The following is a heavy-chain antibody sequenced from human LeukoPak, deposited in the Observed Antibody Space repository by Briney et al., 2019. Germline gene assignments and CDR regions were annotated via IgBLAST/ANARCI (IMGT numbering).Heavy chain of an antibody. V-gene: IGHV3-9*03. D-gene: IGHD6-6*01. CDR1: GFTFDDYA. Sequence: GGSLRLSXAASGFTFDDYAMHWVRQAPGKGLEWVSGISWNGGSIAYADSVKGRFTISRDNAKNSLYLQMNSLRAEDMAFYYCAKAAGYSSSSNAFDIWGHGTMVTVSS. CDR3: AKAAGYSSSSNAFDI. J-gene: IGHJ3*02. CDR2: ISWNGGSI.